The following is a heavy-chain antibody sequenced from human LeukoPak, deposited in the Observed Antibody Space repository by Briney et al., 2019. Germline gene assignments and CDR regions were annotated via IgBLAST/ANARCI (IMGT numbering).Heavy chain of an antibody. V-gene: IGHV3-11*04. CDR3: ARDPPSNWYNWSDVYY. CDR2: ISSSGSTI. J-gene: IGHJ4*02. CDR1: GFTFTDYY. D-gene: IGHD1-20*01. Sequence: GGSLRLSCAASGFTFTDYYMSWIRQAPGKGLEWVSYISSSGSTIYYADSVKGRFTISRDNAKNSLYLQMNSLRAEDTAVYYCARDPPSNWYNWSDVYYWGQGTLVTVSS.